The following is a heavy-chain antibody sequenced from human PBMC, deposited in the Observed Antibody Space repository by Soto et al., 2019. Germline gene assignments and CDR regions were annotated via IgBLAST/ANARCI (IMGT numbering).Heavy chain of an antibody. D-gene: IGHD6-19*01. J-gene: IGHJ6*02. CDR3: AKDLGADGSGWYYYYYGMDV. Sequence: GGSLILSCAASGFTFSSYGMHWVRQAPGKGLEWVAVISYDGSNKYYADSVKGRFTISRDNSKNTLYLQMNSLRAEDTAVYYCAKDLGADGSGWYYYYYGMDVWGQGTTVTVSS. CDR2: ISYDGSNK. V-gene: IGHV3-30*18. CDR1: GFTFSSYG.